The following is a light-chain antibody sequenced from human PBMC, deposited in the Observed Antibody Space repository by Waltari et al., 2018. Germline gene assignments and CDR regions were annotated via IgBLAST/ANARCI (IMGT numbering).Light chain of an antibody. J-gene: IGKJ4*01. CDR2: AAS. CDR3: QQSYSTPRA. Sequence: DIQMTQSPSSLSASVGDRVTITCRASQSISSYLNWYQQKPGKSPKLLIYAASRLKSGVPSRFSGSGSGTDFTLTISRLQPEDFATYYCQQSYSTPRAFGGGTKVEIK. V-gene: IGKV1-39*01. CDR1: QSISSY.